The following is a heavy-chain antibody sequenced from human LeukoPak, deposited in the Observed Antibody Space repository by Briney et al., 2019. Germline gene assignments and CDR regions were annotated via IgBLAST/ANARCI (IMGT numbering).Heavy chain of an antibody. Sequence: GGSLRLSCAASGFTFSTYAMTWVRQAPGKGLEWVSGISTSGDRTYYADSVKGRFTISRDNSKNTLYLEMNSLRAEDTAVYYCAKNGGSQCYSHLDYWGRGSLVTVSS. CDR2: ISTSGDRT. CDR3: AKNGGSQCYSHLDY. V-gene: IGHV3-23*01. D-gene: IGHD2-15*01. J-gene: IGHJ4*02. CDR1: GFTFSTYA.